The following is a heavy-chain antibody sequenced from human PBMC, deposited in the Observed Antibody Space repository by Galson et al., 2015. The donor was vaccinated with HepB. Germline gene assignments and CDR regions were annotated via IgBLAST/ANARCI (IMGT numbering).Heavy chain of an antibody. CDR2: ISSSSSYI. D-gene: IGHD6-19*01. CDR1: GFTFSSYS. CDR3: ARGSTVAHVFRDDFDY. Sequence: SLRLSCAASGFTFSSYSMNWVRQAPGKGLEWVSSISSSSSYIYYADSVKGRFTISGDNAKNSLYLQMNSLRAEDTAVYYCARGSTVAHVFRDDFDYWGQGTLVTVSS. V-gene: IGHV3-21*01. J-gene: IGHJ4*02.